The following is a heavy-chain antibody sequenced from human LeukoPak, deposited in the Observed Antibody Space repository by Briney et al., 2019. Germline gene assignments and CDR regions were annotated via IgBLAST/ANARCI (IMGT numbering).Heavy chain of an antibody. CDR3: ARGGRKQQLAQDRNDY. CDR1: GFTVSSNY. V-gene: IGHV3-66*01. D-gene: IGHD6-13*01. CDR2: IYSGGST. J-gene: IGHJ4*02. Sequence: GGSLRLSCAASGFTVSSNYMSWVRQAPGKGLEWVSVIYSGGSTYYADSVKGRFTISRDNSKNTLYLQMNSLRAEDTAVYYCARGGRKQQLAQDRNDYWGQGTLVTVSS.